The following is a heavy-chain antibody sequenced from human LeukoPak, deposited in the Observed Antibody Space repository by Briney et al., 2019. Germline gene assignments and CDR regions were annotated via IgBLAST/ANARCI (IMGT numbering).Heavy chain of an antibody. V-gene: IGHV4-59*01. D-gene: IGHD3-10*01. CDR2: IYYSGST. CDR1: GGSISSYY. J-gene: IGHJ5*02. CDR3: ARAGPWQIDP. Sequence: SETLSLTCSVSGGSISSYYWSWIRQPPGKGLEWIGHIYYSGSTNYNPSLKSRVTISVDRSKNQFSLRLTSVTAADTAVYYCARAGPWQIDPWGQGTLVTVSS.